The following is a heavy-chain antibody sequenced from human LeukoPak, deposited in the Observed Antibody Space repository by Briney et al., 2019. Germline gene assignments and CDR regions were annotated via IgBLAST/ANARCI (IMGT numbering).Heavy chain of an antibody. V-gene: IGHV3-21*01. J-gene: IGHJ5*02. Sequence: PGGSLTLSCAASGFTFSSYSMNWVRQAPGKGLEWVSSISTSSSYIYYADSVKGRFTICRDNAKNSLYLQMNSMRAEDTAVYYCARGRGIGWCDPWGQGTVVSVS. CDR1: GFTFSSYS. CDR2: ISTSSSYI. D-gene: IGHD1-26*01. CDR3: ARGRGIGWCDP.